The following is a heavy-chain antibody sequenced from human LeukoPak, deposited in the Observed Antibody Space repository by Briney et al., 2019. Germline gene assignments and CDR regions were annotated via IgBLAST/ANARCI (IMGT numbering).Heavy chain of an antibody. CDR2: ISWNSGSI. D-gene: IGHD6-13*01. J-gene: IGHJ4*02. CDR3: AKGRGGIAAALDY. V-gene: IGHV3-9*01. Sequence: GGSLRLSCAASGFTFDDYAMHWVRQAPGKGLEWVPGISWNSGSIGYADSVKGRFTISRDNAKNSLYLQMNSLRAEDTALYYCAKGRGGIAAALDYWGQGTLVTVSS. CDR1: GFTFDDYA.